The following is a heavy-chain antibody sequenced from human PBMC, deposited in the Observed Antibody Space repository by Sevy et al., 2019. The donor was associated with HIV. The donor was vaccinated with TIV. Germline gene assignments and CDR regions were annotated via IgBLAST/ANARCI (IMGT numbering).Heavy chain of an antibody. J-gene: IGHJ4*02. CDR1: GFTFSSYA. Sequence: GGSLRLSCAASGFTFSSYAMSWVRQAPGKGLEWVSAISGSGGSTYYGDSVKGRFTISRDNSKNTLYLQMNSLRAEDTAVYYCAKVDSSGYYSVSGFDYWGQETLVTVSS. CDR2: ISGSGGST. D-gene: IGHD3-22*01. V-gene: IGHV3-23*01. CDR3: AKVDSSGYYSVSGFDY.